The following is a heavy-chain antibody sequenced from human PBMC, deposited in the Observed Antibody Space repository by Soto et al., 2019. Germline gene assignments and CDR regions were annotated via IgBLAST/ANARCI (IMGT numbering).Heavy chain of an antibody. CDR3: AKEIVVVIRPPYYYGMDV. CDR2: ISYDGSNK. V-gene: IGHV3-30*18. D-gene: IGHD3-22*01. Sequence: AGGSLRLSCAASGFTFSSYGMHWVRQAPGKGLEWVAVISYDGSNKYYADSVKGRFTISRDNSKNTLYLQMNSLRAEDTAVYYCAKEIVVVIRPPYYYGMDVWGQGTTVTVSS. CDR1: GFTFSSYG. J-gene: IGHJ6*02.